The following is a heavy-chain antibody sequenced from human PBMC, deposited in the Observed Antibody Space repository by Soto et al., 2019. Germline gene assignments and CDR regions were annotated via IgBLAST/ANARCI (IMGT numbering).Heavy chain of an antibody. D-gene: IGHD3-22*01. CDR1: GYTFTSYG. Sequence: ASVKVSCKASGYTFTSYGISWVRQAPGQGLEWMGWISAYNGNTNYAQKLQGRVTMTTDTSTSTAYMELRSLRSDDTALYYCARGRRTDSKGYYGMDVWGQGTTVTVSS. CDR3: ARGRRTDSKGYYGMDV. V-gene: IGHV1-18*01. CDR2: ISAYNGNT. J-gene: IGHJ6*02.